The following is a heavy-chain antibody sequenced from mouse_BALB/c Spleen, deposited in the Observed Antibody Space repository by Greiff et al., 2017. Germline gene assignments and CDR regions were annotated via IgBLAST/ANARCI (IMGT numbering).Heavy chain of an antibody. CDR3: ARWGSTVVAYYYAMDY. J-gene: IGHJ4*01. Sequence: EVKLVESGPGLVKPSQSLSLTCTVTGYSITSDYAWNWIRQFPGNKLEWMGYISYSGSTSYNPSLKSRISITRDTSKNQFFLQLNSVTTEDTATYYCARWGSTVVAYYYAMDYWGQGTSVTVSS. V-gene: IGHV3-2*02. CDR1: GYSITSDYA. CDR2: ISYSGST. D-gene: IGHD1-1*01.